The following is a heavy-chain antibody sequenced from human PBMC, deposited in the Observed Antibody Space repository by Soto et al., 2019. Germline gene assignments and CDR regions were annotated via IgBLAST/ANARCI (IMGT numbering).Heavy chain of an antibody. D-gene: IGHD2-21*01. CDR3: AKTRWSWGGDYDYGMDV. CDR2: ISYDGSNK. J-gene: IGHJ6*02. Sequence: PGGSLRLSCAASGFTFSSYGMHWVRQAPGKGLEWVAVISYDGSNKYYADSVKGRFTISRDNSKNTLYLQMNSLRAEDTAVYYCAKTRWSWGGDYDYGMDVWGQGTTVTLS. CDR1: GFTFSSYG. V-gene: IGHV3-30*18.